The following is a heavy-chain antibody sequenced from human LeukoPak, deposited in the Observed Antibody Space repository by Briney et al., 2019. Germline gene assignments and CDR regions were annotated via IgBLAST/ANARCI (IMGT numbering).Heavy chain of an antibody. V-gene: IGHV3-15*01. CDR2: IKSKTDGGTT. D-gene: IGHD3-3*01. CDR1: GFTFSNAW. Sequence: GGSLRLSCAASGFTFSNAWMSWVRQAPGKGLEWVGRIKSKTDGGTTDYAAPVKGRFTISRDDSKNTLYLQMNSLKTEDTAVYYCTTDGNTLRFLEWLESSSYWGQGTLVTVSS. CDR3: TTDGNTLRFLEWLESSSY. J-gene: IGHJ4*02.